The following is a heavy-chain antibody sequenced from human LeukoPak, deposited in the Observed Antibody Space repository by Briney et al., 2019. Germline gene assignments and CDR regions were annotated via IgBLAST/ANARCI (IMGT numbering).Heavy chain of an antibody. V-gene: IGHV3-21*01. CDR2: ISSSSSYI. CDR3: ARDGTTVTPFYYGMDV. CDR1: GFTFSSYS. D-gene: IGHD4-17*01. Sequence: GGSLRLSCAASGFTFSSYSMNWVRQAPGKGLEWVSSISSSSSYIYYADSVKGRFTISRDNAKNSLYLQMNSLRAEDTAVYYCARDGTTVTPFYYGMDVWGQGTTVTVSS. J-gene: IGHJ6*02.